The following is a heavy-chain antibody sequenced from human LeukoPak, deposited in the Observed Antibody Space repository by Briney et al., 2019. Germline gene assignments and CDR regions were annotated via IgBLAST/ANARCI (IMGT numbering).Heavy chain of an antibody. CDR3: AKGGSATITTGGFDP. CDR2: ISGSGDIT. Sequence: GGSLRLSCAASGFTFSSYAMSWVRQAPGKGLEWVSVISGSGDITYYADSVKGRFTISRDNSKNTLYLQVNSLRAEDTAIYYCAKGGSATITTGGFDPWGQGTLVTVSS. V-gene: IGHV3-23*01. D-gene: IGHD4-11*01. CDR1: GFTFSSYA. J-gene: IGHJ5*02.